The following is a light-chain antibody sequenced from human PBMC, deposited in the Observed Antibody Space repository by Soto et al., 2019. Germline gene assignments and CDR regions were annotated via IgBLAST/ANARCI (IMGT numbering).Light chain of an antibody. Sequence: TQSPGTLSLSPGERATLSCRASQSFSSNYLAWYQQKPGQAPRILIYGATTRATGIPDRFSGSESGTDFTLTISRLEPEDSAVYYCQQYSSVWTFGQGTKV. J-gene: IGKJ1*01. CDR1: QSFSSNY. V-gene: IGKV3-20*01. CDR3: QQYSSVWT. CDR2: GAT.